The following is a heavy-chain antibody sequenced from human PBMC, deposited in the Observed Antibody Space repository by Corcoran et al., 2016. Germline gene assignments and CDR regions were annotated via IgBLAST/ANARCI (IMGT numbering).Heavy chain of an antibody. V-gene: IGHV4-4*07. CDR2: IYTSGST. D-gene: IGHD3-10*01. CDR1: GGSISSYY. CDR3: ARDGGLLWFGELFQTNWFDP. Sequence: QVQLQESGPGLVKPSETLSLTCTVSGGSISSYYWSWIRQPAGKGLEWIGRIYTSGSTNYNPSLKSRVTMSVDTSKNQFSLKLSSVTAADTAVYYCARDGGLLWFGELFQTNWFDPWGQGTLVTVSS. J-gene: IGHJ5*02.